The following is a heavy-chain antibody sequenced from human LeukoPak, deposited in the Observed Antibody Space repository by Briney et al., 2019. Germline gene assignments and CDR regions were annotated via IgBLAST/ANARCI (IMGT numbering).Heavy chain of an antibody. CDR1: GGSITNYY. CDR3: ARASITYYYYYYMGV. J-gene: IGHJ6*03. D-gene: IGHD1-14*01. Sequence: PSETLSLTCTVSGGSITNYYWTWIRQPPGKGLEWIGYIHYSGSTNYNPSLKSRVTISVDTSKNQFSLKLSSVTAADTAVYYCARASITYYYYYYMGVWGKGTTVTASS. CDR2: IHYSGST. V-gene: IGHV4-59*01.